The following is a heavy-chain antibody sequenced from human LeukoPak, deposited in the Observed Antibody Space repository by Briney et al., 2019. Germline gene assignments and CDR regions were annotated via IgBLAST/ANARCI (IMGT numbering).Heavy chain of an antibody. V-gene: IGHV4-39*01. CDR1: GGSFSSTSYY. D-gene: IGHD6-19*01. Sequence: PSETLSLTCSVSGGSFSSTSYYWGWVRQPPGKGLEWIGSIYYSGSTYFNPSLKSRVTISVDTSKNQFSLKLSSVTAADTAVYYCARQKGGVAGLKYYFDFWGQGTLVTVSS. CDR2: IYYSGST. CDR3: ARQKGGVAGLKYYFDF. J-gene: IGHJ4*02.